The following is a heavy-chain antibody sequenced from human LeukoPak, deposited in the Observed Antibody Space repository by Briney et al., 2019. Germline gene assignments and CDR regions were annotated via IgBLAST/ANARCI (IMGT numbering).Heavy chain of an antibody. CDR2: ISAYNGNT. Sequence: ASVKVSCKASDYTFTSYGIRWVRQAPGQGLEWMGWISAYNGNTNYAQKLQGRVTITADKSTSTAYMELSSLRSEDTAVYYCARGLLYYDSSGYFSSPYGMDVWGQGTTVTVSS. D-gene: IGHD3-22*01. J-gene: IGHJ6*02. CDR1: DYTFTSYG. V-gene: IGHV1-18*01. CDR3: ARGLLYYDSSGYFSSPYGMDV.